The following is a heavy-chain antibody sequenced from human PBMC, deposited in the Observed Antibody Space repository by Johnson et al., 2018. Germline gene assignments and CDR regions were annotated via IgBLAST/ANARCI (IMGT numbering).Heavy chain of an antibody. CDR1: GGSISSGRYY. D-gene: IGHD4-17*01. Sequence: QVQLQQWGAGLLKPSQTLSLTCSVSGGSISSGRYYWSWLRQPPGKGPEWIGYIYYTGSTYYTPSLKSRVTISLDTSKNLFSLKLHSVTAAETALYFCASYRGDYAEYFPNWGQGTLVTVSS. CDR3: ASYRGDYAEYFPN. J-gene: IGHJ1*01. V-gene: IGHV4-30-4*01. CDR2: IYYTGST.